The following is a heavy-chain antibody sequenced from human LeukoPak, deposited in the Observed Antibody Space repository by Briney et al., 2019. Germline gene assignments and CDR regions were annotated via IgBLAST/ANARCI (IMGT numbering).Heavy chain of an antibody. CDR2: XTGDGGGT. V-gene: IGHV3-43*02. D-gene: IGHD3-10*01. CDR3: AKDKYYGTGTYRELDY. CDR1: GFTFDDYA. J-gene: IGHJ4*02. Sequence: GSLRLSCAASGFTFDDYAMHWXXQAPGKGLQWVSLXTGDGGGTYHADSVKGRFTISRDNSKNSLYLQMNSLKTEDTALYFCAKDKYYGTGTYRELDYWGQGTLVTVSS.